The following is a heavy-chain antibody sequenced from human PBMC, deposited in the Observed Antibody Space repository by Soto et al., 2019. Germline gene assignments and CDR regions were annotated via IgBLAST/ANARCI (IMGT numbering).Heavy chain of an antibody. V-gene: IGHV5-10-1*01. D-gene: IGHD3-16*02. CDR3: ARNPSIYVWGSYRNFYGMDV. Sequence: XESLKISWKGSGYSFTSYWISWVRQMPGKGLEWMGRIDPSDSYTNYSPSFQGHVTISADKSISTAYLQWSSLKASDTAMYYCARNPSIYVWGSYRNFYGMDVWGQGNTATVSS. CDR1: GYSFTSYW. CDR2: IDPSDSYT. J-gene: IGHJ6*02.